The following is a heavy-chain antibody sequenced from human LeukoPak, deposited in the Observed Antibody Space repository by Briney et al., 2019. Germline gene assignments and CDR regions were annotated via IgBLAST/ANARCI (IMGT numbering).Heavy chain of an antibody. V-gene: IGHV5-51*01. CDR3: ARCKDYYGSGSYTSYYYGMDV. Sequence: GEPLKISCKGSGYSFTSYWIGWVRQMPGKGLEWMGIIYPGDSDTRYSPSFQGQVTISADKSISTAYLQWSSLKASDTAMYYCARCKDYYGSGSYTSYYYGMDVWGQGTTVTVSS. D-gene: IGHD3-10*01. CDR2: IYPGDSDT. CDR1: GYSFTSYW. J-gene: IGHJ6*02.